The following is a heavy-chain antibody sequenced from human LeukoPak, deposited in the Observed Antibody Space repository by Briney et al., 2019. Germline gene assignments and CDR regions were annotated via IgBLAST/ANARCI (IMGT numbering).Heavy chain of an antibody. CDR2: ISSNSGTI. J-gene: IGHJ4*02. Sequence: GGSLRLSCAASGFTFSSYSMNWVRQAPGKGLEWVSYISSNSGTIYYADSVKGRFTISRDNAKNSLYLQMNRLRAEDTAVYYCARGPGGNFDYWGQGTLVTVSS. CDR3: ARGPGGNFDY. D-gene: IGHD1-1*01. V-gene: IGHV3-48*04. CDR1: GFTFSSYS.